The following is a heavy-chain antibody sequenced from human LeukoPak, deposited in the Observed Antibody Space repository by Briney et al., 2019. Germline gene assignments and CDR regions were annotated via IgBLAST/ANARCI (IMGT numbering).Heavy chain of an antibody. V-gene: IGHV3-7*01. Sequence: GGSLRLSCAASGFTFSDYYMSWVRQAPGKGLEWVANIKKDGSEKYYADSVKGRFTISRDNAKTSLYLQMNSLRAEDTAVYYCARDLSGVTGYTYGRGIDYWGQGTLVTVSS. CDR2: IKKDGSEK. CDR3: ARDLSGVTGYTYGRGIDY. J-gene: IGHJ4*02. D-gene: IGHD5-18*01. CDR1: GFTFSDYY.